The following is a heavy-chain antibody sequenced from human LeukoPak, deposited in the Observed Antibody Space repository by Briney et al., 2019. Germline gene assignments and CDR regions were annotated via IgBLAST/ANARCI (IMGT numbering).Heavy chain of an antibody. D-gene: IGHD3-10*01. V-gene: IGHV3-30-3*01. CDR2: ISYDGSNK. J-gene: IGHJ4*02. Sequence: GRSLRLSCAASGSTFSSYAMHWVRQAPGKVLVGVEVISYDGSNKYDANSVKGRYTISRDNTKNSLYLQMNSLRPEDTAVYYCARRGAGSYYNPYDYWGQGTRSPSPQ. CDR3: ARRGAGSYYNPYDY. CDR1: GSTFSSYA.